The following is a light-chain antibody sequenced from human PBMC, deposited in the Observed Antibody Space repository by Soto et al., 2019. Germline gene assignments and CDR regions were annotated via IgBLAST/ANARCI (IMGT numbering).Light chain of an antibody. CDR3: SSYSNTLDLV. CDR2: EVS. V-gene: IGLV2-14*01. CDR1: SSDVGGYNY. Sequence: QSALTQPASVSGSPGQSITISCTGTSSDVGGYNYVSWYQQYPGKAPKLMIYEVSYRPSGVSNRFSGSKSGNTASLTISGLQAEDEADYYCSSYSNTLDLVFGGGTKLT. J-gene: IGLJ3*02.